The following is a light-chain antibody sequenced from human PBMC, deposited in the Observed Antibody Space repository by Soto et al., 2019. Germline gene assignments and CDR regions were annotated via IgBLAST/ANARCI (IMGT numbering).Light chain of an antibody. V-gene: IGKV3-15*01. CDR1: QSVGSD. J-gene: IGKJ2*01. Sequence: EIVMPQSPATLSVSPGERATVSCRASQSVGSDLAWYQQKPGQAPRLLIYGASTRATGIPARFTGSGSGTEFALTISSLPSEDFALYYCQQYNNWPPYTFGQGTNLDIK. CDR2: GAS. CDR3: QQYNNWPPYT.